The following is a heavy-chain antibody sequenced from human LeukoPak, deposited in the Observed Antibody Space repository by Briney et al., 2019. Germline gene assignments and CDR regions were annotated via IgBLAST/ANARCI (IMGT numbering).Heavy chain of an antibody. D-gene: IGHD3-3*01. CDR2: ISGSSSTI. V-gene: IGHV3-48*01. Sequence: GGSLRLSCAASGFTFSSYSMNWVRQAPGKGLEWVSYISGSSSTIYYADSVKGRFTISRDNAKNSLYLQMNSLRAEDTAVYYCARVDYDFGHWGQGTLVTVSS. J-gene: IGHJ4*02. CDR1: GFTFSSYS. CDR3: ARVDYDFGH.